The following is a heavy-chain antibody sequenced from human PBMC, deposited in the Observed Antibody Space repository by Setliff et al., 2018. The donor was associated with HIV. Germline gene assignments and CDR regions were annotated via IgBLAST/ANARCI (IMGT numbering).Heavy chain of an antibody. V-gene: IGHV4-38-2*02. CDR3: ARGSSSGWSRRYFFEY. D-gene: IGHD6-19*01. CDR1: GDSIYSGGYY. CDR2: VYHSGSA. J-gene: IGHJ4*02. Sequence: PSETLSLTCTVSGDSIYSGGYYWTWIRQHPGKGLEWIATVYHSGSASYSPSLRSRVTISVQKSKNQFSLNLKSVTAADTAIYYCARGSSSGWSRRYFFEYWGQGTLVTVSS.